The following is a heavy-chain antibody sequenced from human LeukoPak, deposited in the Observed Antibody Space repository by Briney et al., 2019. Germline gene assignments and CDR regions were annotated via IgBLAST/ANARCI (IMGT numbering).Heavy chain of an antibody. Sequence: GASVKVSCKASGYTFTSYYMHWVRQAPGQGLEWMGIINPSGGSTSYAQKFQGRVTMTRDTSTSTVYMELSSLRSEDTAVYYRARARRLRWYFDYWGQGTLVTVSS. V-gene: IGHV1-46*01. CDR1: GYTFTSYY. CDR3: ARARRLRWYFDY. J-gene: IGHJ4*02. CDR2: INPSGGST. D-gene: IGHD4-23*01.